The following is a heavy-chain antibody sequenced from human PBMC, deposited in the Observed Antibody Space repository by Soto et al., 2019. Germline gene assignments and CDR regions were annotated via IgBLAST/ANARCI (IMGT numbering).Heavy chain of an antibody. CDR1: GGSFSGYY. Sequence: QVQVQQWGAGLLNPSEALSLTCAVYGGSFSGYYRNWIRQPPGKGLEWIGEINHSGSTNYNPSLKSGVTISVDTSKNQFSLKLSSVTAADTAVYYWARGWGRIFDYWGQGTLVTVSS. CDR2: INHSGST. D-gene: IGHD7-27*01. CDR3: ARGWGRIFDY. J-gene: IGHJ4*02. V-gene: IGHV4-34*01.